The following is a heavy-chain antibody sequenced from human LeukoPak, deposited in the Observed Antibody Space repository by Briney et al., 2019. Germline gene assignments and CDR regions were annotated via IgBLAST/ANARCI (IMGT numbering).Heavy chain of an antibody. Sequence: SETLSLTCTVSGGSISSGTYYWSWIRQPAGKGLEWIGRIYTSGSTNCNPSLKSRVTISVDTSKNQFSLKLSSVTAADTAVYYCARCGGDCYSGWFDPWGQGTLVTVSS. CDR1: GGSISSGTYY. D-gene: IGHD2-21*02. CDR3: ARCGGDCYSGWFDP. J-gene: IGHJ5*02. CDR2: IYTSGST. V-gene: IGHV4-61*02.